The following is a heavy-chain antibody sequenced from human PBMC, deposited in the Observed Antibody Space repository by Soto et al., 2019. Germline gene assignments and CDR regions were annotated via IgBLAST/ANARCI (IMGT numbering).Heavy chain of an antibody. J-gene: IGHJ3*02. CDR2: ISGGGDRP. D-gene: IGHD3-9*01. CDR1: GFTFSSYA. Sequence: ESGGGLVQRGGSLRLSCAASGFTFSSYAMNWVRQAPGTGLEWVSGISGGGDRPYYAGSVKGRFTISRDNSKNTLYLQMNNLRAEDTAVYYCATYYDILTGYYTSDAFDIWGQGTLVTVSS. V-gene: IGHV3-23*01. CDR3: ATYYDILTGYYTSDAFDI.